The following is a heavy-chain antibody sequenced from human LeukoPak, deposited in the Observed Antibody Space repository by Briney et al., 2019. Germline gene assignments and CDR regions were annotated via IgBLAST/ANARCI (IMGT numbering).Heavy chain of an antibody. CDR3: ARKEVGQYYFDY. CDR1: GGSISGGSYY. J-gene: IGHJ4*02. V-gene: IGHV4-61*02. CDR2: IYISGST. D-gene: IGHD2-2*01. Sequence: PSRTLSLTCTVSGGSISGGSYYWSWIRQPAGKGLEWIGRIYISGSTDYNPSLKSRVTLSVDTSKNQFSLRLSSVTAADTAVYYCARKEVGQYYFDYWGQGTLVTVSS.